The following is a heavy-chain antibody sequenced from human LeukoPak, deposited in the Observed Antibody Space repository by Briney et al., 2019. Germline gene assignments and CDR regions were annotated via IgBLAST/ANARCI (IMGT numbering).Heavy chain of an antibody. CDR2: LSSSGSNI. J-gene: IGHJ6*04. V-gene: IGHV3-48*03. D-gene: IGHD3-10*02. CDR1: GFTFSSYE. Sequence: GGSLTLSCAASGFTFSSYEMNWVPPAPGKGLEGVSYLSSSGSNISHADPGKGRFTISRYNAKNSLYLQMNSLRVEDRAVYYCAELGITMIGGVWGKGTTVTISS. CDR3: AELGITMIGGV.